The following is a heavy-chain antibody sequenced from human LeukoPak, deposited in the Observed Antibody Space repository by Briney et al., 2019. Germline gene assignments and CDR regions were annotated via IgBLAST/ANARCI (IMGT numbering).Heavy chain of an antibody. CDR2: ILHSGIT. CDR3: GRLTKRTGWCDY. J-gene: IGHJ4*02. CDR1: GYSIRSGYW. V-gene: IGHV4-4*02. D-gene: IGHD6-19*01. Sequence: SETLSLTCVVSGYSIRSGYWWSWVRQSPGKGLEWIGEILHSGITNYNPSLKSRVTISLDTSNNQFSLKLTSVTAADTAMYYCGRLTKRTGWCDYWGQGTLVTVSS.